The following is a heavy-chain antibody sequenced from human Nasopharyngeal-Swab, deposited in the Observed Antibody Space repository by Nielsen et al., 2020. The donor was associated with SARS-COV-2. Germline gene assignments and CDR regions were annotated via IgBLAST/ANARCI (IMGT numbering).Heavy chain of an antibody. CDR2: IYYSGST. V-gene: IGHV4-59*01. J-gene: IGHJ6*03. D-gene: IGHD6-13*01. CDR3: ARGFVAADNYYYYYMDV. Sequence: RQAPGKGLEWIGYIYYSGSTNYNPSLKSRVTISVDTSKNQFSPKLSSVTAADTAVYYCARGFVAADNYYYYYMDVWGKGTTVTVSS.